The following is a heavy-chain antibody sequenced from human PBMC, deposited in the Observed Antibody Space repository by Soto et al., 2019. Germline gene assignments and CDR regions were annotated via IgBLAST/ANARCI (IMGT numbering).Heavy chain of an antibody. Sequence: QITLKESGPTLVKPTQTLTLTCTFSGFSLSTSGVGVGWIRQPPGKALEWLALIYWNDDKRYSPSLKSRLTITKDTSKNQVVLTMTNMDPVDTATYYCAHARAQDCSGGSCYSFDYWGQGTLVTVSS. CDR1: GFSLSTSGVG. J-gene: IGHJ4*02. CDR3: AHARAQDCSGGSCYSFDY. CDR2: IYWNDDK. V-gene: IGHV2-5*01. D-gene: IGHD2-15*01.